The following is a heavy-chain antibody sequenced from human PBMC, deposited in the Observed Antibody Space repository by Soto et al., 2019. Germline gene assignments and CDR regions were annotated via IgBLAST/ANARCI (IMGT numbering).Heavy chain of an antibody. D-gene: IGHD7-27*01. V-gene: IGHV1-2*02. J-gene: IGHJ4*02. Sequence: QVQLVQSGAEVKKPGASVKVSCKASGYTFTGNYMHWVRQAPGQGLEWMGWINPNSGGTDYAQKFQGRVTMTRDTSISTVYMALSSLTSGDTAVYYCARAHFNRGFDYWGQGALVTVSS. CDR3: ARAHFNRGFDY. CDR1: GYTFTGNY. CDR2: INPNSGGT.